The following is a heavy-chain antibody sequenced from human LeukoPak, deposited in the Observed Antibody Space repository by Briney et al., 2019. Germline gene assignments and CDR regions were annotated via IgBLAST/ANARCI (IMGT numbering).Heavy chain of an antibody. CDR3: ARDLGLGYYDSSSFFDY. J-gene: IGHJ4*02. V-gene: IGHV3-23*01. CDR1: GFTFSSYA. CDR2: ISGSGGST. D-gene: IGHD3-22*01. Sequence: GGSLRLSCAASGFTFSSYAMSWVRQAPGKGLEWVSAISGSGGSTYYADSVKGRFTISRDNSKNTLYLQMNSLRAEDTAVYYCARDLGLGYYDSSSFFDYWGQGTLVTVSS.